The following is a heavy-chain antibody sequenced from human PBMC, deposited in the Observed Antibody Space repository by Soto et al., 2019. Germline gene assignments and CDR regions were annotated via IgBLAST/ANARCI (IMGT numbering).Heavy chain of an antibody. D-gene: IGHD6-6*01. Sequence: SLRLSCAASGVTFSSYAMHWVRQAPGKGLEWVAVISFDGSSKYYADSVKGRFTISRDNSKNTLYLQVNSLRGQDTAVYYCARERGIAARIDYWGQGTLVTVSS. J-gene: IGHJ4*02. CDR3: ARERGIAARIDY. V-gene: IGHV3-30-3*01. CDR2: ISFDGSSK. CDR1: GVTFSSYA.